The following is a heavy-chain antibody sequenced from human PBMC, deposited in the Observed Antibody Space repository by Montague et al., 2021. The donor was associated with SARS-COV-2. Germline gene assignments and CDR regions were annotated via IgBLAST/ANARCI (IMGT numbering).Heavy chain of an antibody. J-gene: IGHJ6*02. CDR3: ARGLQDYYGMDV. V-gene: IGHV3-30*04. Sequence: SLRLSCAASGFTFSSYAMHWVRQAPGKGLEWVAVISYDGSNKYYADSVKGRFTISRDNSKNTLYLQMNSLRAEDTAVYYCARGLQDYYGMDVWGQGTTVTVSS. D-gene: IGHD4-11*01. CDR2: ISYDGSNK. CDR1: GFTFSSYA.